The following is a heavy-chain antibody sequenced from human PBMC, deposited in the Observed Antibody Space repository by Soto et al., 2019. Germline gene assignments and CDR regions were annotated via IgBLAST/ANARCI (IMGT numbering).Heavy chain of an antibody. CDR1: GFTFSSYW. CDR3: ARTGDGHHDFLDY. D-gene: IGHD1-1*01. J-gene: IGHJ4*02. V-gene: IGHV3-7*01. Sequence: VGSLRLSCAASGFTFSSYWMNWVRQAPGKGLEWVANINQDGNEDNLLDSVRGRFTISRDNAKNSLFLQMNSLRVDDTAVYYCARTGDGHHDFLDYWGQGALVTVSS. CDR2: INQDGNED.